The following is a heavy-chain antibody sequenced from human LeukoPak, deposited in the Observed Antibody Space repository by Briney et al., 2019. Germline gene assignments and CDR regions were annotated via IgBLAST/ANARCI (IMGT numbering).Heavy chain of an antibody. CDR2: ISAYNGNT. J-gene: IGHJ4*02. Sequence: AAVKVSCKASGYTFHSYCISWVRQAPGQGLEGMGWISAYNGNTHYAQKLQGRVTMTTDTSTSTVYMELRSLRSDDTAVYYCARGPKSNSYGYWIFSFWGQGTLVTVSS. V-gene: IGHV1-18*01. D-gene: IGHD5-18*01. CDR3: ARGPKSNSYGYWIFSF. CDR1: GYTFHSYC.